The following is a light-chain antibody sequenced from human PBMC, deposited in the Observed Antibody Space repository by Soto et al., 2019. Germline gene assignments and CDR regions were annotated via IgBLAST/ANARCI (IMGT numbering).Light chain of an antibody. CDR3: QQYNSYSQT. J-gene: IGKJ1*01. Sequence: DIQMTQSPSTLSASVGDRVTITCRASQSISSWLAWYQQKPGKAPKLVIYKASSLESGITSRFSGSGSRTEFTLTISSLQPDDFATYYCQQYNSYSQTFGQGTKVEIK. V-gene: IGKV1-5*03. CDR1: QSISSW. CDR2: KAS.